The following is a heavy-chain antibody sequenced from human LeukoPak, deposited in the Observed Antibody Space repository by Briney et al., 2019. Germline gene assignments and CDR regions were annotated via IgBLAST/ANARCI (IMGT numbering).Heavy chain of an antibody. CDR1: GFSLSTSGMC. Sequence: SGPTLVNPTQTLTLTCTFSGFSLSTSGMCVSWIRQPPGKALEWLALIDWDDDKYYSTSLETRLTIFKDTSKNQVVLTMTNMDPVDTATYYCARMIGIVGATEDAFDIWGQGTMVTVSS. J-gene: IGHJ3*02. D-gene: IGHD1-26*01. CDR3: ARMIGIVGATEDAFDI. CDR2: IDWDDDK. V-gene: IGHV2-70*01.